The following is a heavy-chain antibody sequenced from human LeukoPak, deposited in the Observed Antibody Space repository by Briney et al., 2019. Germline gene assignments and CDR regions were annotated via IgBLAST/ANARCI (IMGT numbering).Heavy chain of an antibody. D-gene: IGHD2-2*01. V-gene: IGHV4-59*08. CDR2: IYYSGST. Sequence: SETLSLTCTVSGGSISSYYWSWIRQPPGKGLEWIGYIYYSGSTNYNPSLKSRVTISVGTSKNQFSLKLSSVTAADTAVYYCARGTCGTSCSYYYYYYMDVWGKGTTVTVSS. CDR3: ARGTCGTSCSYYYYYYMDV. J-gene: IGHJ6*03. CDR1: GGSISSYY.